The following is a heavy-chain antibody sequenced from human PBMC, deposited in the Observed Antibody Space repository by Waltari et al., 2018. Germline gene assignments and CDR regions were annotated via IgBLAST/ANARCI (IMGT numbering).Heavy chain of an antibody. D-gene: IGHD2-15*01. CDR1: GYSISSGYY. J-gene: IGHJ6*02. V-gene: IGHV4-38-2*01. Sequence: QVQLQESGPGLVKPSETLSLTCAVSGYSISSGYYWGRIRQPPGKGLEWIGSIYHSGSTYYNPSLKSRVTISVDTSKNQFSLKLSSVTAADTAVYYCARGFGTPSLDTTILYYYGMDVWGQGTTVTVSS. CDR3: ARGFGTPSLDTTILYYYGMDV. CDR2: IYHSGST.